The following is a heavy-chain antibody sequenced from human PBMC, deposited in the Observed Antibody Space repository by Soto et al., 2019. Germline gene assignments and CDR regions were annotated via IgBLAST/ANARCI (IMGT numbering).Heavy chain of an antibody. CDR1: GGSFSPFY. CDR3: ARGRDY. J-gene: IGHJ4*02. CDR2: INHSGST. V-gene: IGHV4-34*01. Sequence: QVQLQQWGAGLLKPSETLSLTCAVYGGSFSPFYWSWIRQPPGKGLEWIGEINHSGSTNYNPSLKSRVTISVDTSKNQFSLKLRSVTAADTAMYYCARGRDYWGQGTLVTVSS.